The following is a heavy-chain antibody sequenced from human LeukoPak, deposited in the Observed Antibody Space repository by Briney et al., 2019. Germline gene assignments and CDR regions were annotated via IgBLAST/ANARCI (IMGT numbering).Heavy chain of an antibody. CDR2: MNPNSGNT. J-gene: IGHJ6*03. V-gene: IGHV1-8*03. CDR1: GYTFTSYD. Sequence: ASVKVSCKASGYTFTSYDINWVRQATGQGLEWMGWMNPNSGNTGYAQKFQGRVTITRNTSISTAYMELSSLRSEDTAVYYCARAIAARPRRSYYYYYMDVWGKGTTVTVSS. D-gene: IGHD6-6*01. CDR3: ARAIAARPRRSYYYYYMDV.